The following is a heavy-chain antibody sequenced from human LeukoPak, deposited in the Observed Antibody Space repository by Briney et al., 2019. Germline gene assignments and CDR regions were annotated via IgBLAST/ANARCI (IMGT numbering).Heavy chain of an antibody. D-gene: IGHD3-10*01. CDR3: AKDASPVWFGEYYFDY. Sequence: GGSLRLSCAASGFTFSSYAMSWVRQAPGKGLEWVSAISGSGGSTYYADSVKGRFTISRDNSKNTLYLQMNSLRAEDTAVYYCAKDASPVWFGEYYFDYWGQGTLVTVSS. V-gene: IGHV3-23*01. CDR2: ISGSGGST. J-gene: IGHJ4*02. CDR1: GFTFSSYA.